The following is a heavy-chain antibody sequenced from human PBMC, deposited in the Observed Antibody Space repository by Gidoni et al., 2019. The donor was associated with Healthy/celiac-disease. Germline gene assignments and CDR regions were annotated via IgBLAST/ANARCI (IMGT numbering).Heavy chain of an antibody. CDR3: TTDPGTLVVSVRGTIDY. V-gene: IGHV3-15*01. D-gene: IGHD3-22*01. J-gene: IGHJ4*02. Sequence: EVQLVESGGGLVKPGGSLRLSCAASGFTFSNAWLSWVRQAPGKGMEWVGSIKSKTDGGTTDYAEPVKGRFTISRDDSKNTLYLQMNSLKTEDTAVYYCTTDPGTLVVSVRGTIDYWGQGTLVTVSS. CDR2: IKSKTDGGTT. CDR1: GFTFSNAW.